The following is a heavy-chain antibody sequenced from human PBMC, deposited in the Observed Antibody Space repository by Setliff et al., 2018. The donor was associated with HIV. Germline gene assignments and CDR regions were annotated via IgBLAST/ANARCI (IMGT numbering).Heavy chain of an antibody. CDR1: GFTFSTYW. CDR2: IKQDGSEK. J-gene: IGHJ6*03. Sequence: QPGGSLRLSCAASGFTFSTYWMSWVRQAPGKGLEWVANIKQDGSEKYYVDSVKGRFTISRDNSKNTLYLQLNSLRAEDTAVYYCAKHECSGGCYYYMDVWGKGIMVTVSS. V-gene: IGHV3-7*03. D-gene: IGHD2-15*01. CDR3: AKHECSGGCYYYMDV.